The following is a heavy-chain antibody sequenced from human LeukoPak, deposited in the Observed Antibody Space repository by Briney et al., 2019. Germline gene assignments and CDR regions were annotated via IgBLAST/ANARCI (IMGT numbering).Heavy chain of an antibody. V-gene: IGHV3-21*01. CDR1: GFTFSSYS. CDR3: ARDRGSSGYAFDY. CDR2: ITSSSYI. D-gene: IGHD5-12*01. J-gene: IGHJ4*02. Sequence: GGSLRLSCAASGFTFSSYSMNWVRQAPGKGLKWVSFITSSSYIYYADSVKGRFTVSRDNAKNSLYLQMNSLRAEDTAVYYCARDRGSSGYAFDYWGQGTLVTVSS.